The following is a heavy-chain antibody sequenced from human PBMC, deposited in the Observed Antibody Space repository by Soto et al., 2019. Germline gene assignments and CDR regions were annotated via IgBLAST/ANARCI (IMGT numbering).Heavy chain of an antibody. CDR2: ISSSGSTI. CDR3: ARERKSGFWSGYDIDY. CDR1: GFTFSDYY. Sequence: QVQLVESGGGLVKPGGSLRLSCAASGFTFSDYYMSWIRQAPGKGLEWVSYISSSGSTIYYADSVKGRFTISRDNAKKSLYLQKNSLRAEGTAVYYCARERKSGFWSGYDIDYWGQGTLVTVSS. V-gene: IGHV3-11*01. D-gene: IGHD3-3*01. J-gene: IGHJ4*02.